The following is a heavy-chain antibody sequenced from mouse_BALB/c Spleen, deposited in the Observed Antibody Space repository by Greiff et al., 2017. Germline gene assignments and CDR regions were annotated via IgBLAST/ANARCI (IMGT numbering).Heavy chain of an antibody. Sequence: EVQLVESGGGLVKPGGSLKLSCAASGFTFSSYAMSWVRQTPEKRLEWVASISSGGSTYYPDSVKGRFTISRDNARNILYLQMSSLRSEDTAMYYCARGGGSTYYFDYWGQGTTLTVSS. CDR2: ISSGGST. CDR3: ARGGGSTYYFDY. CDR1: GFTFSSYA. V-gene: IGHV5-6-5*01. J-gene: IGHJ2*01.